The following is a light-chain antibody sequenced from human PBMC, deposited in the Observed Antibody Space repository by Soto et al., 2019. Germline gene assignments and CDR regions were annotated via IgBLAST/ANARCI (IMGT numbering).Light chain of an antibody. CDR3: KQYNTYWT. Sequence: DIQMTQSPSTLSASVGDRVTITCRASQTISTWLAWYQQKPGKAPEILIYDASTLESGVQSRFSGSGSGTDFTLTIRSLQPDDFATYYCKQYNTYWTFGQGTKVDIK. CDR1: QTISTW. J-gene: IGKJ1*01. CDR2: DAS. V-gene: IGKV1-5*01.